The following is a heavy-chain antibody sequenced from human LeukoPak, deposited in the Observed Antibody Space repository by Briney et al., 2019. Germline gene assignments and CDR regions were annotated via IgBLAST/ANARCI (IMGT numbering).Heavy chain of an antibody. CDR3: AKDGGSSSWSDFDY. Sequence: GRSLRLSCAASGFTFDDYAMHWVRRAPGKGLVWVSGISWNSGSIGYADSVKGRFTISRDNAKNSLYLQMNSLRAEDMALYYCAKDGGSSSWSDFDYWGQGTLVTVSS. V-gene: IGHV3-9*03. J-gene: IGHJ4*02. D-gene: IGHD6-13*01. CDR1: GFTFDDYA. CDR2: ISWNSGSI.